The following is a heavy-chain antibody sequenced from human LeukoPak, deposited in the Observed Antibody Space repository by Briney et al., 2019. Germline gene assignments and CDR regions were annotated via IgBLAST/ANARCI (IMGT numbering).Heavy chain of an antibody. CDR3: ARIPHSVERGVTKLHYIDH. CDR1: GYSISSGYL. Sequence: PSETLSLTCTVSGYSISSGYLWGWLRLPPGKGLEWIACTYLDGSTYYNPSLKSRVIISVDTSKNQFYLHLNSLNSADTAGYCCARIPHSVERGVTKLHYIDHWGQRALVTVSS. J-gene: IGHJ4*02. D-gene: IGHD3-10*01. V-gene: IGHV4-38-2*02. CDR2: TYLDGST.